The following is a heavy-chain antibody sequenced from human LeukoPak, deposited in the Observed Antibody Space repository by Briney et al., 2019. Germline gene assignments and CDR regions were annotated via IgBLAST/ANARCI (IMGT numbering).Heavy chain of an antibody. CDR2: IYYSGST. J-gene: IGHJ4*02. Sequence: SETLSLTCTVSGGSISSYYWSWIRQPPGKGLEWIGYIYYSGSTYYNPSLESRVTISVDTSKNQFSLKLSSVTAADTAVYYCASTVGDYGSGSYYNFDYWGQGTLVTVSS. CDR1: GGSISSYY. D-gene: IGHD3-10*01. CDR3: ASTVGDYGSGSYYNFDY. V-gene: IGHV4-59*12.